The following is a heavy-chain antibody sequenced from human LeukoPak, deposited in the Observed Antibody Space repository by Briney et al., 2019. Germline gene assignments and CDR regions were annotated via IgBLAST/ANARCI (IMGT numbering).Heavy chain of an antibody. V-gene: IGHV1-69*01. Sequence: SVKVSCKASGGTFSSYAISWVRQAPGQGLEWMGGIIPIFGTANYAQKFQGRVTITADESTSTAYMELSSLRSEDTAVYYCGTEGVGATPYFDYWGQGTLVTVSS. D-gene: IGHD1-26*01. CDR2: IIPIFGTA. CDR1: GGTFSSYA. CDR3: GTEGVGATPYFDY. J-gene: IGHJ4*02.